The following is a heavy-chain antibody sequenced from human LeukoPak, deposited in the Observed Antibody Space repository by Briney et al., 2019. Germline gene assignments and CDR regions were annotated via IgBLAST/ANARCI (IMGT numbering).Heavy chain of an antibody. Sequence: GASVKVSCKASGYTFTSYAMHWVRQAPGQRLEWMGWINAGNGNTKYSQKLQGRVTMTTDTSTSTAYMELRSLRSDDTAVYYCARVSLSVVTYFDYWGQGTLVTVSS. CDR1: GYTFTSYA. CDR2: INAGNGNT. J-gene: IGHJ4*02. D-gene: IGHD4-23*01. V-gene: IGHV1-3*01. CDR3: ARVSLSVVTYFDY.